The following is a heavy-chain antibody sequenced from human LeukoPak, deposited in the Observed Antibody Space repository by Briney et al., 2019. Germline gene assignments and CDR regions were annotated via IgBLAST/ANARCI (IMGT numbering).Heavy chain of an antibody. CDR3: ARLDLGFGDLDY. Sequence: SETLSLTCTVSSGSISTSNYYWGWVRQPPGKALEWIGNIFYSGSTYYNPSLKSRVTISVDTSKNQFSLKLSSVTAADTAVYYCARLDLGFGDLDYWGQGTLVTVSS. J-gene: IGHJ4*02. V-gene: IGHV4-39*01. D-gene: IGHD3-10*01. CDR2: IFYSGST. CDR1: SGSISTSNYY.